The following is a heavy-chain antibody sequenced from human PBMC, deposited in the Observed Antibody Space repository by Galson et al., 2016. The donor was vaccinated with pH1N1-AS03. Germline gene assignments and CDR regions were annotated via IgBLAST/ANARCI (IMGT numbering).Heavy chain of an antibody. CDR3: ARDLGYGIKGYGFDN. J-gene: IGHJ4*02. V-gene: IGHV3-7*01. CDR2: INRDGSEK. D-gene: IGHD5-12*01. CDR1: GFTFSRHC. Sequence: SLRLSCAASGFTFSRHCMTWVRQAPGKGLEWVANINRDGSEKDYLDSVKGRLTISRDDASNSLHLQMNSMRAEDTAIYYCARDLGYGIKGYGFDNWGQGTLVTVSS.